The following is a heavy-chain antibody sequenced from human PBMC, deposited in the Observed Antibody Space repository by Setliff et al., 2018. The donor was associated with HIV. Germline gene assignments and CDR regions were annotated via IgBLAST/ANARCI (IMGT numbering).Heavy chain of an antibody. J-gene: IGHJ4*02. CDR1: DFTVSINY. CDR2: TYAGGTT. D-gene: IGHD1-26*01. CDR3: VKDFLSDVPTRGFDH. Sequence: GGSLRLSCVVSDFTVSINYVSWVRQAPGKGLEWVSVTYAGGTTYYADSVKGRFTVSRHLSTNTLYLQMSSLRAEDSALYYCVKDFLSDVPTRGFDHWGQGTLVTVSS. V-gene: IGHV3-53*01.